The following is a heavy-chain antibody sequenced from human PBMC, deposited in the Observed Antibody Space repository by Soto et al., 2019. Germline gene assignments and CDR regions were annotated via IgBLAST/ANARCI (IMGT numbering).Heavy chain of an antibody. D-gene: IGHD4-17*01. V-gene: IGHV3-23*01. CDR3: ARDVDADFRTDFDY. J-gene: IGHJ4*02. CDR1: GFTFSSHA. CDR2: LSDSGDSI. Sequence: GGSLRLSCTASGFTFSSHAMTWVRQAPGKGLEWVSGLSDSGDSIYYADSVKGRFTIYRDNSMNTLYLQMNTLRVEDTALYYCARDVDADFRTDFDYWGRGTLVTVSS.